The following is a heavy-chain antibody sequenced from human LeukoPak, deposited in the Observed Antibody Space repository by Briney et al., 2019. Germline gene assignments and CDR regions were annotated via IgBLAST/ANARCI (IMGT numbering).Heavy chain of an antibody. J-gene: IGHJ4*02. CDR1: GYTFTSYY. V-gene: IGHV1-46*01. CDR2: INPSGGST. Sequence: ASVTVSCKASGYTFTSYYMHWVRQAPGQGLEWMGIINPSGGSTSYAQKFQGRVTMTRDMSTSTVYMELSSLRSEDTAVYYCAREFRTSDLDYWGQGTLVTVSS. CDR3: AREFRTSDLDY.